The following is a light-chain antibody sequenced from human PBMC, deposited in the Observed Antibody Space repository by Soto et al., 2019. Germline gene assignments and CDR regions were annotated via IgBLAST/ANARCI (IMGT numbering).Light chain of an antibody. CDR3: QQYDNLPPYT. J-gene: IGKJ2*01. CDR2: DAS. Sequence: DIQMTQSPSSLSASVGDRVTISCQASRDISVYLNWYQQKPGKPPKLLVYDASNLQTGVPSRFSVSGSGTHFTSAISSLQPEDIATYYCQQYDNLPPYTFGQGTKLEIK. V-gene: IGKV1-33*01. CDR1: RDISVY.